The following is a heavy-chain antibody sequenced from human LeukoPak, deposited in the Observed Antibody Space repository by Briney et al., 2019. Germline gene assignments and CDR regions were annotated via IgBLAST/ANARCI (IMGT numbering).Heavy chain of an antibody. CDR1: GFTFSSYS. Sequence: GGSLRLSCAASGFTFSSYSMNWVRQAPGKGLEWVSSISSSSSYIYYADSVKGRFTISRDNAKNSLYLQMNSLRAGDTAVYYCARDPGSPISIDAFDIWGQGTMVTVSS. D-gene: IGHD6-13*01. CDR2: ISSSSSYI. V-gene: IGHV3-21*01. CDR3: ARDPGSPISIDAFDI. J-gene: IGHJ3*02.